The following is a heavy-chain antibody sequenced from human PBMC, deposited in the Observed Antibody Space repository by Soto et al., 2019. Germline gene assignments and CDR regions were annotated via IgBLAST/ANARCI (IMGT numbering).Heavy chain of an antibody. J-gene: IGHJ4*02. V-gene: IGHV1-69*13. CDR1: GGTFSSYA. Sequence: SVKVSCKASGGTFSSYAISWVRQAPGQGLEWMGGIIPIFGTANYAQKFQGRVTITADESTSTAYMELSSLRSEDTAVYYCAREVGVRPYYYGSGSYFSFDCWGQGTLVTVSS. CDR3: AREVGVRPYYYGSGSYFSFDC. D-gene: IGHD3-10*01. CDR2: IIPIFGTA.